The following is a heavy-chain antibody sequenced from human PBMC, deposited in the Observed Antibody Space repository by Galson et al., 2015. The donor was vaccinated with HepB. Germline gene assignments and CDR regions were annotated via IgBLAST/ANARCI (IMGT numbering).Heavy chain of an antibody. V-gene: IGHV3-30*04. CDR3: AREVGCSSTSCYYYYGMDV. CDR2: ISYDGSNK. Sequence: SLRLSCAASGFTFSSYAMHWVRQAPGKGLEWVAVISYDGSNKYYADSVKGRFTISRDNSKNTLYLQMNSLRAEDTAVYYCAREVGCSSTSCYYYYGMDVWGQGTTVTVSS. J-gene: IGHJ6*02. CDR1: GFTFSSYA. D-gene: IGHD2-2*01.